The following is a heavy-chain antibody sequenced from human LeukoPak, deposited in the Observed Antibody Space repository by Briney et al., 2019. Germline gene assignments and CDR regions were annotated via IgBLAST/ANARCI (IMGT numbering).Heavy chain of an antibody. V-gene: IGHV3-48*02. Sequence: PGGSLRLSCAASGFTFSSYSMNWVRQAPGKGLEWVSYISSSSSTIYYADSVKGRFTISRDNAKNSLHLQMNSLRDEDTAVYYCARDPSRAAAGTDYWGQGTLVTVSS. CDR3: ARDPSRAAAGTDY. CDR2: ISSSSSTI. J-gene: IGHJ4*02. D-gene: IGHD6-13*01. CDR1: GFTFSSYS.